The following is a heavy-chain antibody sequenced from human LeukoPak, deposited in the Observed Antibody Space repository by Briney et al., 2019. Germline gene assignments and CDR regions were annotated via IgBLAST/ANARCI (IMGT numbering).Heavy chain of an antibody. J-gene: IGHJ3*02. Sequence: ASGKVSRSASVYTFTSYYMHLVRQAPAHGHEGMGIINPSGGSTSYAHNSQGRATITTDTSTTTVYMELSSLRSEDTAVYYCARRGEGIVVVPAAVDDAFDIWGQGTMVTVSS. CDR2: INPSGGST. D-gene: IGHD2-2*01. V-gene: IGHV1-46*01. CDR3: ARRGEGIVVVPAAVDDAFDI. CDR1: VYTFTSYY.